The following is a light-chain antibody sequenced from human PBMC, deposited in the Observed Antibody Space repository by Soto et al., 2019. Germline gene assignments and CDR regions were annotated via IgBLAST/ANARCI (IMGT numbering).Light chain of an antibody. J-gene: IGLJ1*01. CDR3: SSYTSSTLDV. Sequence: QSVLTQPASVSGSPGHSITISCTGNSSDVGGYNYVSWYQQHPGKAPKLMIYEVSNRPSGVSNRFSGSKSGNTSSLTISGLQAEDEADYYCSSYTSSTLDVFGTGTKLTVL. CDR1: SSDVGGYNY. CDR2: EVS. V-gene: IGLV2-14*01.